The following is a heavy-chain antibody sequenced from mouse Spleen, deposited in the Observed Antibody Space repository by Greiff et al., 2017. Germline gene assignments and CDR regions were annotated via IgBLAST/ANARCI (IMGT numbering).Heavy chain of an antibody. CDR1: GFTFSDYG. CDR3: ARTDGYWFAY. CDR2: ISSGSSTI. Sequence: EVKLVESGGGLVKPGGSLKLSCAASGFTFSDYGMHWVRQAPEKGLEWVAYISSGSSTIYYADTVKGRFTISRDNAKNTLFLQMTSLRSEDTAMYYCARTDGYWFAYWGQGTLVTVSA. D-gene: IGHD2-3*01. V-gene: IGHV5-17*01. J-gene: IGHJ3*01.